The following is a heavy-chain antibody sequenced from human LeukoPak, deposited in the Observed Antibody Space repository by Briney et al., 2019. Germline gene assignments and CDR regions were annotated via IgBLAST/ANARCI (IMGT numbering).Heavy chain of an antibody. Sequence: PGESLRLSCAASGFTFSSYTMNWVRQSPGKGLKWVSYISSSGTPIYYADSVKGRFTISRDNAKNSLYLQMNSLRAEDTAVYYCARSVDIAAAGNYWGQGTLVTVSS. D-gene: IGHD6-13*01. V-gene: IGHV3-21*05. CDR1: GFTFSSYT. CDR3: ARSVDIAAAGNY. CDR2: ISSSGTPI. J-gene: IGHJ4*02.